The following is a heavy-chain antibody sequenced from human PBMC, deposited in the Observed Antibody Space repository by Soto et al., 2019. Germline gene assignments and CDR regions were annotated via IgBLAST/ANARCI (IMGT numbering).Heavy chain of an antibody. Sequence: SVKVSCKASGGTFSSYAISWVRQAPGQGLEWMGGIIPTFGTANYAQKFQGRVTITADESTSTAYMELSSLRSEDTAVYYCARDHRYGSGSSYYFDYWGQGTLVTVSS. CDR2: IIPTFGTA. D-gene: IGHD3-10*01. CDR1: GGTFSSYA. J-gene: IGHJ4*02. V-gene: IGHV1-69*13. CDR3: ARDHRYGSGSSYYFDY.